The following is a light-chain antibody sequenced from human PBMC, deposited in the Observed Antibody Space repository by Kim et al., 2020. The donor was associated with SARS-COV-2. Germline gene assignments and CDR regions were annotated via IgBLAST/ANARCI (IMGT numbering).Light chain of an antibody. V-gene: IGLV3-21*04. Sequence: APGKAAMITCGGNNIGSKSVHWYRQKPGQAPVLVIYYDSDRPSGIPERFSGSDSGNTATLTISRVEAGDEADYYCQVWDSSSDHRVFGGGTKLTVL. CDR1: NIGSKS. CDR2: YDS. CDR3: QVWDSSSDHRV. J-gene: IGLJ3*02.